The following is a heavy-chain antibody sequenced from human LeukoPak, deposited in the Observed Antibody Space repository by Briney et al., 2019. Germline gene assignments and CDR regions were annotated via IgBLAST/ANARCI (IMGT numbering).Heavy chain of an antibody. CDR2: MNSNSGNT. Sequence: ASVKVSCKASGYTFTSYDIDWVRQATGQGLEWMGWMNSNSGNTGYAQKFRGRVTMTRNTSISTAYMELSSLRSEDTAVYYCARGGKWPAFDYWGQGTLVTVSS. V-gene: IGHV1-8*01. D-gene: IGHD5-12*01. CDR3: ARGGKWPAFDY. CDR1: GYTFTSYD. J-gene: IGHJ4*02.